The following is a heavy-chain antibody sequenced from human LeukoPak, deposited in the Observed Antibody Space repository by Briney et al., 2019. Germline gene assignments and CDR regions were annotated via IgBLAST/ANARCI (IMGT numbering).Heavy chain of an antibody. Sequence: ASVKVSCKASGYTFTGYYMHWVRQAPGQGLEWMGWINPNSGGTNYAQKFQGRVTMTEDTSTDTAYMELSSLRSEDTAVYYCATGRVELLGLDYWGQGTLVTVSS. V-gene: IGHV1-2*02. D-gene: IGHD1-26*01. J-gene: IGHJ4*02. CDR1: GYTFTGYY. CDR2: INPNSGGT. CDR3: ATGRVELLGLDY.